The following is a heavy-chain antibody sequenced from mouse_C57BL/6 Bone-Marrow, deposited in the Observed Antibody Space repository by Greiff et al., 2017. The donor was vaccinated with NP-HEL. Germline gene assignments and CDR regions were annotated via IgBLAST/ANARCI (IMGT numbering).Heavy chain of an antibody. CDR3: ARHGEGRGFAY. Sequence: EVQLVESGGGLVQPGGSLKLSCAASGFTFSDYYMYWVRQTPAKRLEWVAYISNGGGSTYYPDTVKGRFTISRDNAKNTLYLQMSRLKSEDTAMYYCARHGEGRGFAYWGQGTLVTVSA. J-gene: IGHJ3*01. D-gene: IGHD3-3*01. CDR2: ISNGGGST. CDR1: GFTFSDYY. V-gene: IGHV5-12*01.